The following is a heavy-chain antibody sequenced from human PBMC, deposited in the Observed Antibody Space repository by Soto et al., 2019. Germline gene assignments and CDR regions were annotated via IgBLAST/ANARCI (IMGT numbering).Heavy chain of an antibody. Sequence: QVQLVQSGAEVKRAGASVKVSCKASGYTFSSYGLSWVRQAPGQGLEWMGWISDYNGNTHYAQKFQGRVIMTTDTSTXTXSXEXGSLRSDDTAVYFCGREGYYSGSGTYSPHRYYGMDVWGQGTTVTVSS. J-gene: IGHJ6*02. CDR2: ISDYNGNT. V-gene: IGHV1-18*01. CDR1: GYTFSSYG. CDR3: GREGYYSGSGTYSPHRYYGMDV. D-gene: IGHD3-10*01.